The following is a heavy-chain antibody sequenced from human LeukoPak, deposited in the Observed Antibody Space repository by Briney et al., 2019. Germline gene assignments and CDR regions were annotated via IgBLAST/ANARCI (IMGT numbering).Heavy chain of an antibody. J-gene: IGHJ4*02. CDR1: GYTFTSYY. CDR2: INPSGGST. V-gene: IGHV1-46*01. CDR3: AREDGHFDY. Sequence: ASVKVSCKASGYTFTSYYMHWVRQAPGQGLEWMGIINPSGGSTSYAQKFQGRVTITTDESTSTAYMELSSLRSEDTAVYYCAREDGHFDYWGQGTLVTVSS. D-gene: IGHD5-24*01.